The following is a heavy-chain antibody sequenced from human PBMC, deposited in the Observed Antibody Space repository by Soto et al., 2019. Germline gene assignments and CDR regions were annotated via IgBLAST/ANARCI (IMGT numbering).Heavy chain of an antibody. Sequence: GGSLRLSCAASGFTFSSYAMHWVRQAPGKGLEWVAVISYDGSNKYYADSVKGRFTISRDNSKNTLYLQMNSLRAEDTAVYYCARETILLVADAFDIWGQGTMVTVSS. CDR1: GFTFSSYA. J-gene: IGHJ3*02. V-gene: IGHV3-30-3*01. CDR3: ARETILLVADAFDI. CDR2: ISYDGSNK. D-gene: IGHD2-21*01.